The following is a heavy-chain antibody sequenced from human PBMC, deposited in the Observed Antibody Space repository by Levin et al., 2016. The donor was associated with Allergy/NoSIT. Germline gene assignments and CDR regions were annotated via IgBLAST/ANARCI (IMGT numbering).Heavy chain of an antibody. Sequence: ASVKVSCKASGYTFTSYGISWVRQAPGQGLEWMGWISAYNGNTNYAQKLQGRVTMTTDTSTSTAYMELRSLRSDDTAVYYCARAHYYDSSGYPWFDPWGQGTLVTVSS. V-gene: IGHV1-18*01. CDR3: ARAHYYDSSGYPWFDP. J-gene: IGHJ5*02. D-gene: IGHD3-22*01. CDR1: GYTFTSYG. CDR2: ISAYNGNT.